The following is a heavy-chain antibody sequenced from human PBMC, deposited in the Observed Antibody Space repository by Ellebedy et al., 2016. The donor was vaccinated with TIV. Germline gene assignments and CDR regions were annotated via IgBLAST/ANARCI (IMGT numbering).Heavy chain of an antibody. D-gene: IGHD3/OR15-3a*01. Sequence: MPSETLSLTCAISGDSVSSDTAAWNWFRQSPSRGFKWLGRTYFRSKWYNDYAPSVKSRIIVNPDTSKNQFYLQLRSVTPEDTAVYYRARDAPFGLDTFDIWGQGTMVTVSS. J-gene: IGHJ3*02. CDR1: GDSVSSDTAA. CDR2: TYFRSKWYN. CDR3: ARDAPFGLDTFDI. V-gene: IGHV6-1*01.